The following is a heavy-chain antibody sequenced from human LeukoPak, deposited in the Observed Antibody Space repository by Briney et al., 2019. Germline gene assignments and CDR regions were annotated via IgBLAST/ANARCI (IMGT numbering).Heavy chain of an antibody. D-gene: IGHD3-10*01. J-gene: IGHJ6*03. CDR1: GFTFSSYE. CDR2: ISSSGSTI. CDR3: AKDQYYSPRWYYYYMDV. Sequence: PGGSLRLSCAASGFTFSSYEMNWVRQAPGKGLEWVSYISSSGSTIYYADSVKGRFTISRDNAKNSLYLQMNSLRAEDTAVYYCAKDQYYSPRWYYYYMDVWGKGTTVTVSS. V-gene: IGHV3-48*03.